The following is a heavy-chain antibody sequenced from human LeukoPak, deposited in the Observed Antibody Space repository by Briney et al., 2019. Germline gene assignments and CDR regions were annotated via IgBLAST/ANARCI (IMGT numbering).Heavy chain of an antibody. J-gene: IGHJ4*02. CDR1: GFAFNSYA. D-gene: IGHD3-22*01. CDR2: ISASATNT. V-gene: IGHV3-23*01. CDR3: ASAGKNYYDSSGYYYDVDY. Sequence: GGSLRLSCAASGFAFNSYAMSWVRQAPGKGLEWVSAISASATNTYYADSVKGRFTISRDNSKNTLYLQMNSLRAEDTAVYYCASAGKNYYDSSGYYYDVDYWGQGTLVTVSS.